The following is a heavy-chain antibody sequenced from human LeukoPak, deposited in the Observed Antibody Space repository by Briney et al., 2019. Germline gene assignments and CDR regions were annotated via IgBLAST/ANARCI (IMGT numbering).Heavy chain of an antibody. CDR1: GFIFSNYA. CDR3: AKAIHSSSSGVVDY. CDR2: IRYDGSNK. D-gene: IGHD6-6*01. V-gene: IGHV3-30*02. J-gene: IGHJ4*02. Sequence: GGSLRLSCAASGFIFSNYAMHWVRQAPGKGLEWVTFIRYDGSNKYYAESVKGRFTISRDNSKNTLYLQMNSLRAEDTAVYYCAKAIHSSSSGVVDYGGQGTLVTVSS.